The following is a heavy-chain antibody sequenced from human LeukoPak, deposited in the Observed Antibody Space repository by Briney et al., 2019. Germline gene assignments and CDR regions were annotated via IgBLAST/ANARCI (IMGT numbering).Heavy chain of an antibody. J-gene: IGHJ4*02. CDR3: ARDMYYYDSSGYYGNTPPHY. Sequence: PGGSLRLSCAASGFTFSSYGMRWVRQAPGKGLEWVAGIWYNGSNKYYADSVKGRFTISRDNSKNTLYLQMNSLRAEDTAVYYCARDMYYYDSSGYYGNTPPHYWGQGTLVTVSS. V-gene: IGHV3-33*01. CDR1: GFTFSSYG. D-gene: IGHD3-22*01. CDR2: IWYNGSNK.